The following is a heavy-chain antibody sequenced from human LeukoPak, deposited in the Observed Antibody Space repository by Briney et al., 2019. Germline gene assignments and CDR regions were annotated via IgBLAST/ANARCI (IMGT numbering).Heavy chain of an antibody. V-gene: IGHV4-39*07. CDR3: ASDPHSSWFDY. CDR1: GGSISSSSYY. Sequence: SETLSLTCTVSGGSISSSSYYWGWIRQPPGKGLEWIGSIYYSGSTYYNPSLKSRVTISVDTSKNQFSLKLSSVTAADTAVYYCASDPHSSWFDYWGQGTLVTVSS. D-gene: IGHD6-13*01. J-gene: IGHJ4*02. CDR2: IYYSGST.